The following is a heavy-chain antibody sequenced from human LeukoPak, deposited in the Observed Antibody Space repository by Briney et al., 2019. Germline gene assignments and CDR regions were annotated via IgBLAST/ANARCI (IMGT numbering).Heavy chain of an antibody. CDR2: IYTSGST. V-gene: IGHV4-4*07. CDR1: GGSISSYY. D-gene: IGHD6-19*01. Sequence: KASETLSLTCTVSGGSISSYYWSWIRQPAGKGLEWIGRIYTSGSTNYNPSLKSRVTMSVDTSKDQFSLKLSSVTAADTAVYYCARDGIAVAGTWYMDVWGKGTTVTISS. CDR3: ARDGIAVAGTWYMDV. J-gene: IGHJ6*03.